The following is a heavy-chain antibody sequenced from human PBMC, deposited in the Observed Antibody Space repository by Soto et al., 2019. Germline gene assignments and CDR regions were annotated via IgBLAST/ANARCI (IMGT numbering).Heavy chain of an antibody. CDR2: IYRSGST. J-gene: IGHJ4*02. V-gene: IGHV4-38-2*02. D-gene: IGHD1-26*01. CDR1: DSSISSDYY. Sequence: SETLSLTCTVSDSSISSDYYWGWIRQPPGKGLEWIGNIYRSGSTYYSPSLKSRVTISVDTSKNQFSLKVTSVTAADTAMYYCARVSRSGNYFMDHWGQGTLVPVSS. CDR3: ARVSRSGNYFMDH.